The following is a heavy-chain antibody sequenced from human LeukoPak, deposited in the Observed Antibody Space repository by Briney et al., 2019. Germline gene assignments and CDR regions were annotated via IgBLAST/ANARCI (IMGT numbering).Heavy chain of an antibody. J-gene: IGHJ4*02. CDR2: INPNSGGT. V-gene: IGHV1-2*02. Sequence: GASVKVSCKASGYTFTGYYMHWVRQAPGQGLEWMGWINPNSGGTNYTQKLQGRVTMTTDTSTSTAYMELRSLRSDDTAVYYCARDWHCSGGSCYSDYWGQGTLVTVSS. CDR3: ARDWHCSGGSCYSDY. D-gene: IGHD2-15*01. CDR1: GYTFTGYY.